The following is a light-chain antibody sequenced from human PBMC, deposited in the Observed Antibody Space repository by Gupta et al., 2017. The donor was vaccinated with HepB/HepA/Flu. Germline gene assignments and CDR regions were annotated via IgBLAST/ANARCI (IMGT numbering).Light chain of an antibody. J-gene: IGLJ2*01. V-gene: IGLV3-21*03. CDR3: QVWDSGLVV. CDR2: DDS. CDR1: NFGTKS. Sequence: SPALTQPLSASAAPGKTATITCGRNNFGTKSLQWYQQKPGQAPVLVIYDDSDRPSGIPERFSGSTSENTATLSITTVEPGDEADYYCQVWDSGLVVFGGGTKLTVL.